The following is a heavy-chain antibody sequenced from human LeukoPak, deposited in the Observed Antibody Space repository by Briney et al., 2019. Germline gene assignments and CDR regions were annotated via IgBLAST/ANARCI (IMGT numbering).Heavy chain of an antibody. CDR3: ARAPPQSAAARY. Sequence: GASVRVSCKASGYTFTSYHMHWVRQAPGQRLEWMGWINAGNGNTKYSQKFQGRVTITRDTSASTAYMELSSLRSEDTAVYYCARAPPQSAAARYWGQGTLVTVSS. V-gene: IGHV1-3*01. J-gene: IGHJ4*02. CDR2: INAGNGNT. CDR1: GYTFTSYH. D-gene: IGHD6-13*01.